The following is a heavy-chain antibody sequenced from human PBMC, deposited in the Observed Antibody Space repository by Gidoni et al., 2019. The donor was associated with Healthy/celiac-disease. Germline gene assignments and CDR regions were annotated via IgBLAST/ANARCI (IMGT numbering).Heavy chain of an antibody. D-gene: IGHD6-13*01. V-gene: IGHV3-53*01. CDR2: ISSGGST. CDR1: GFTVSSNY. J-gene: IGHJ6*02. Sequence: EVQLVASGGSLIQPGGSLRLSCATSGFTVSSNYMSWVRQAPGKGLEWFSGISSGGSTYYADSVKGRFTISRDNSKNTLYLQMNSLRAEDTAVYYCARGLGSSSWSTYGMDVWGQGTTVTVSS. CDR3: ARGLGSSSWSTYGMDV.